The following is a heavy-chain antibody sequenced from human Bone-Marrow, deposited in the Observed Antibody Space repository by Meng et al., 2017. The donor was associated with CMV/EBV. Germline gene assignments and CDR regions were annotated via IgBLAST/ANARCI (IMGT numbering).Heavy chain of an antibody. V-gene: IGHV1-18*01. CDR2: INSNNGDT. CDR3: ARDATEWFWEINRGTYYGMDV. D-gene: IGHD3-10*01. CDR1: GYTFTSHG. J-gene: IGHJ6*02. Sequence: ASVKVSCKASGYTFTSHGFSWVQQAPGQGLEWMGWINSNNGDTKYSQKVQGRVTMTTDTSTSTASMELRNLRPDDTAVYYRARDATEWFWEINRGTYYGMDVWGQGTTVTVSS.